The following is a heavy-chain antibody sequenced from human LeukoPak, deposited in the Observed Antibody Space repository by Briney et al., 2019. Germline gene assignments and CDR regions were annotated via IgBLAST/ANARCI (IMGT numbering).Heavy chain of an antibody. CDR3: ARADTALVGIYYFDY. CDR1: GFSFSSYA. D-gene: IGHD5-18*01. V-gene: IGHV3-30*04. CDR2: VSYAVYKK. Sequence: PGGSLRLSCAASGFSFSSYAMHWVRQAPGKGLEWVAVVSYAVYKKDYADSVKGRFTISRDNTKNTLSLQMNSLRPEDTAVYYCARADTALVGIYYFDYWGLGTLVTVSS. J-gene: IGHJ4*02.